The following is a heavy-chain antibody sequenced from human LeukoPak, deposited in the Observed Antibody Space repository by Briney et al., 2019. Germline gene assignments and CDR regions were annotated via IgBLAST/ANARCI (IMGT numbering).Heavy chain of an antibody. J-gene: IGHJ4*02. D-gene: IGHD2/OR15-2a*01. V-gene: IGHV4-30-4*01. CDR2: IYYSGST. CDR3: AREDENTFDY. Sequence: SETLSLTCSVSGGSIRSGGYYWSWIRQPPGKGLEWIGYIYYSGSTYYNPSLKSRVTISVDTSKNQFSLKLSSVTAADTAVYYCAREDENTFDYWGQGTLVTVSS. CDR1: GGSIRSGGYY.